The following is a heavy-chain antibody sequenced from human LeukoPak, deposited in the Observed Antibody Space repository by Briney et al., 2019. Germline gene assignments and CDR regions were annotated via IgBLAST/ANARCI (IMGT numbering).Heavy chain of an antibody. CDR2: ISSRSSYI. V-gene: IGHV3-21*01. CDR3: AREGWELLHFDY. D-gene: IGHD1-26*01. J-gene: IGHJ4*02. Sequence: GGSLRLSCAASGFTFSSYSMNWVRQAPGKGLEWVSSISSRSSYIYYADSVKGRFTISRDNAKNTLYLRMNSLRAEDTAVYYCAREGWELLHFDYWGQGTLVTVSS. CDR1: GFTFSSYS.